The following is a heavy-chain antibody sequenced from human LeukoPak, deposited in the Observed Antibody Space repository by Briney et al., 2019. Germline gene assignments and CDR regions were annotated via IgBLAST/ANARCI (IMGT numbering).Heavy chain of an antibody. CDR3: ARSRGYSYGYVREYYFDY. CDR2: IYYSGST. J-gene: IGHJ4*02. D-gene: IGHD5-18*01. CDR1: GGSISSGGYY. V-gene: IGHV4-61*08. Sequence: SETLSLTCTVSGGSISSGGYYWSWIRQHPGKGLEWIGYIYYSGSTNYNPSLKSRVTISVDTSKNQFSLKLSSVTAADTAVYYCARSRGYSYGYVREYYFDYWGQGTLATVSS.